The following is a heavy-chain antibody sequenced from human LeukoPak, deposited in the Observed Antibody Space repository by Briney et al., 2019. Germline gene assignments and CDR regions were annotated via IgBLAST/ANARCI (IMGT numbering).Heavy chain of an antibody. CDR1: GFTFSSYW. V-gene: IGHV3-74*01. J-gene: IGHJ4*02. CDR3: ARGIKGAYGPNY. D-gene: IGHD1-14*01. Sequence: GGSLRLSCAASGFTFSSYWMHWVRQAPGKGLVWVSRISTDGSITDYADPVKGRFTISRDNAKSTLYLQMNRLRAEDTAVYYWARGIKGAYGPNYWGQGTRVTSPQ. CDR2: ISTDGSIT.